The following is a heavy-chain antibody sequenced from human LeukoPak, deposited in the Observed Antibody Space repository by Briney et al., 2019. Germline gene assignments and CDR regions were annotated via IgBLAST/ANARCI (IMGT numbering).Heavy chain of an antibody. V-gene: IGHV1-69*05. CDR1: GGTFSSYA. Sequence: SVKVSCKASGGTFSSYAISWVRQAPGQGLEWMGRIIPIFGTANYAQKFQGRVTITTDESTSTAYMELSSLRSEDTAVYYCARARIAAAGTHRVGPQYYFDYWGQGTLVTVSS. D-gene: IGHD6-13*01. CDR2: IIPIFGTA. J-gene: IGHJ4*02. CDR3: ARARIAAAGTHRVGPQYYFDY.